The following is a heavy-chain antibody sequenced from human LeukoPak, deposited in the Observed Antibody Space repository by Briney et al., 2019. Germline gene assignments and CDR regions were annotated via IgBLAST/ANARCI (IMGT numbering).Heavy chain of an antibody. D-gene: IGHD6-19*01. V-gene: IGHV3-30-3*01. Sequence: GGSLRLSCAASGFSFSNYAMHWVRQAPGKGLEWVAVISYDGSNKYYAGSVKGRFTISRDNSKNTLYMQMNSLRPEDTAVFYCARVRVAVAGTNYFDYWGQGALVTVSS. J-gene: IGHJ4*02. CDR2: ISYDGSNK. CDR3: ARVRVAVAGTNYFDY. CDR1: GFSFSNYA.